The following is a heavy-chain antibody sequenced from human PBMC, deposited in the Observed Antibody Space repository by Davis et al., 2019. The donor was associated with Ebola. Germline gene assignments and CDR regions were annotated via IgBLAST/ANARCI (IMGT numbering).Heavy chain of an antibody. CDR3: ARTRIVGTTTTASDI. D-gene: IGHD1-26*01. J-gene: IGHJ3*02. V-gene: IGHV1-18*01. Sequence: AASVKVSCKASGYNFTSYGFSWVRQAPGQGLEWMGWISAYNGNTNYAQKLQGRVTMTTDTSTRTAYMELRSLRSDDTAVDFCARTRIVGTTTTASDIWGQGTLVTVSS. CDR1: GYNFTSYG. CDR2: ISAYNGNT.